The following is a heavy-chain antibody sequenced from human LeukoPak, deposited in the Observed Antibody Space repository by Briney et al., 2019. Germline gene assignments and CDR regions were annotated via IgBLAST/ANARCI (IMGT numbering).Heavy chain of an antibody. V-gene: IGHV3-33*06. CDR1: GFTFSTYG. J-gene: IGHJ4*02. CDR3: AKESLYSSSWYDY. D-gene: IGHD6-13*01. CDR2: IWYDGTNK. Sequence: PGGSLRLSCGASGFTFSTYGMHWVRRAPGKGLEWVAVIWYDGTNKYYADSVKGRFTISRDNSKNTLYLQMNSLRAEDTAVYYCAKESLYSSSWYDYWGQGTRVTVSS.